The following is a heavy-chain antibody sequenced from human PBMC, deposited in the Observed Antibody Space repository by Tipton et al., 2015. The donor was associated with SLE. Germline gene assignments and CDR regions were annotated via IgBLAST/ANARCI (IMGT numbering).Heavy chain of an antibody. CDR1: GGTFSSYA. CDR2: IIPIFGTA. D-gene: IGHD6-6*01. V-gene: IGHV1-69*05. J-gene: IGHJ1*01. Sequence: QLVQSGAEVKKPGSSVKVSCKASGGTFSSYAISWVRQAPGQGLEWMGGIIPIFGTANYAQKFQGRVTITTDEATSTAYMELSSLRSEDAAVYYCSRGVRQLVRTVCFRHGGQGSLVTVSA. CDR3: SRGVRQLVRTVCFRH.